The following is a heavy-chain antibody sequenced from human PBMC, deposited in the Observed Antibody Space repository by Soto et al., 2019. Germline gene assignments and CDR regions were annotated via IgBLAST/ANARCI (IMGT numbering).Heavy chain of an antibody. D-gene: IGHD2-15*01. J-gene: IGHJ4*02. CDR1: GGSIGSGGYN. Sequence: QVQLQESGPGLVKPSQTLSLTCTVSGGSIGSGGYNWSWIRQHPGKGLEWIGCIHYSGTIYYNPSLKCRVPISVEPSKDQFSLTLSRVTAADTAVYSCARGQDNATGRYWVEGTLVTVSS. CDR3: ARGQDNATGRY. V-gene: IGHV4-31*03. CDR2: IHYSGTI.